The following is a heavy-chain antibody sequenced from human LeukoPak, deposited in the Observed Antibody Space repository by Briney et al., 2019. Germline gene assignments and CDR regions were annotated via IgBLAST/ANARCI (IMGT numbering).Heavy chain of an antibody. CDR1: GYTFTAYY. V-gene: IGHV1-2*02. D-gene: IGHD3-22*01. CDR2: ISPKSGGT. Sequence: GASVKVSCKASGYTFTAYYLHWVRQAPGQGLEWMGWISPKSGGTYYAQNFQGRVTMTRDTSISTAYMELSSLRSEDTAVYYCATGDYYDSSGYYDYWGQGTLVTVSS. CDR3: ATGDYYDSSGYYDY. J-gene: IGHJ4*02.